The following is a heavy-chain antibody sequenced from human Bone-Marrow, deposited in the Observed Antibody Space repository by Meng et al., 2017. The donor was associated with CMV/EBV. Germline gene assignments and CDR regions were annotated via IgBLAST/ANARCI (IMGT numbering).Heavy chain of an antibody. CDR1: GGSFSGYY. CDR3: ARDLDYSGVR. J-gene: IGHJ4*02. V-gene: IGHV4-34*01. D-gene: IGHD4-11*01. CDR2: INHSGST. Sequence: SETLSLTCAVYGGSFSGYYWSWIRQPPGKGLEWIGEINHSGSTNYNPSLKSRVTISVDTSKNQFSLKLSSVTAADTAVYYCARDLDYSGVRWGQGTLVTVSS.